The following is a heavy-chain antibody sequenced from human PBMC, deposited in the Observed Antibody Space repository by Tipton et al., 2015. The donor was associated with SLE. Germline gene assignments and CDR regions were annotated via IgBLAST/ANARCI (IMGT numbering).Heavy chain of an antibody. V-gene: IGHV4-34*01. Sequence: AGLVKPSETLSLTCAVYGGSFGGYYWSWIRQPPGKGLEWIGEINHSGSTNYNPSLKSRVTISVDTSKNQFSLKLSSVTAADTAVYYCARDGYCSSTSCYRGDYWGQGTLVTVSS. CDR2: INHSGST. J-gene: IGHJ4*02. D-gene: IGHD2-2*03. CDR3: ARDGYCSSTSCYRGDY. CDR1: GGSFGGYY.